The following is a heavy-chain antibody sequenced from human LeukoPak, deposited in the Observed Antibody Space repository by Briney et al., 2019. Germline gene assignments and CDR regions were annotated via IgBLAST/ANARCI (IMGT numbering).Heavy chain of an antibody. CDR3: AKNRDSSDYPRDFDY. CDR2: IRHDGSYQ. CDR1: RFTFSSYG. D-gene: IGHD6-19*01. Sequence: PGGSLRLSCAASRFTFSSYGMHWVRQTPGKGLEGVAFIRHDGSYQRYADSVKGRFTVSRDNSKDTVYLQMNSLRTEDTAVYYCAKNRDSSDYPRDFDYWGQGTLVTVSS. J-gene: IGHJ4*02. V-gene: IGHV3-30*02.